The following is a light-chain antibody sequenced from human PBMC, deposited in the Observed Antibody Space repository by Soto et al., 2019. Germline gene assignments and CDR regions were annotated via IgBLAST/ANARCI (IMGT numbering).Light chain of an antibody. CDR2: DDN. CDR3: GSWDSSLSAYV. Sequence: QSLLTQPPYVSAAPGQKFTISCSGSISNIGGNSVSWYQQLPGTAPKLLIYDDNKRPSGIPDRFSGSKSGTSATLGITGFQTGDEADYYCGSWDSSLSAYVFGTGTKVTVL. V-gene: IGLV1-51*01. CDR1: ISNIGGNS. J-gene: IGLJ1*01.